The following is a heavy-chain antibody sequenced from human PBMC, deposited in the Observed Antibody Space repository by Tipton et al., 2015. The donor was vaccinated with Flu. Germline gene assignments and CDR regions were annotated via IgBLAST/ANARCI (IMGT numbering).Heavy chain of an antibody. Sequence: VQLVQSGAEVKKPGESLKISCKGSGYSFTSYWIGWVRQMPGKGLEWMGIIYPGDSDTRYSPSFQGQVTISADKSISTAYLQWSSLKASDTAMYYCARPVDTAMVYPAAFDIWGQGTMVTVSS. CDR2: IYPGDSDT. CDR3: ARPVDTAMVYPAAFDI. D-gene: IGHD5-18*01. V-gene: IGHV5-51*03. CDR1: GYSFTSYW. J-gene: IGHJ3*02.